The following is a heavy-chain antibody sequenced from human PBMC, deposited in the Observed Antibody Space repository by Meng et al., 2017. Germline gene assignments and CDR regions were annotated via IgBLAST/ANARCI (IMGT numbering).Heavy chain of an antibody. CDR2: ISSSGSTI. J-gene: IGHJ3*02. V-gene: IGHV3-11*04. CDR1: GFTFSDYY. CDR3: ARIVFLPLRGVIITDAFDI. Sequence: GESLKISCAASGFTFSDYYMSWIRQAPGKGLEWVSYISSSGSTIYYADSVKGRFTISRDNAKTSLYLQMNSLRAEDTAVYYCARIVFLPLRGVIITDAFDIWGQGTMVTVSS. D-gene: IGHD3-10*01.